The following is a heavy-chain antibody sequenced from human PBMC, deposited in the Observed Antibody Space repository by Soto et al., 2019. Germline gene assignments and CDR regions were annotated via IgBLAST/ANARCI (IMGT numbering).Heavy chain of an antibody. CDR1: VFTFSNYW. Sequence: EVQLVESGGGLVQPGGSLRLSCAASVFTFSNYWMYWVRQAPGKGLEWVSRINSDGSVSSHADSVRGRLTISRDNVKNTLYLHMDSLRAEDTAVYFCARGDCVGGTCYSLAGYFYYYMDVWGKGTTVTVFS. D-gene: IGHD2-15*01. CDR2: INSDGSVS. V-gene: IGHV3-74*02. CDR3: ARGDCVGGTCYSLAGYFYYYMDV. J-gene: IGHJ6*03.